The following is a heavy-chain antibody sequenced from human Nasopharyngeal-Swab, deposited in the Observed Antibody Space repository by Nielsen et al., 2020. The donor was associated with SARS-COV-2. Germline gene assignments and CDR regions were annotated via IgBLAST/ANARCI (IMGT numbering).Heavy chain of an antibody. V-gene: IGHV3-23*01. D-gene: IGHD4/OR15-4a*01. CDR1: GFTFNNSA. CDR2: ISISGATT. CDR3: AKEEVPNDY. J-gene: IGHJ4*02. Sequence: GESLKISCSVSGFTFNNSALCWVRQAPGKGLEWVSAISISGATTFYADSVRGRFTISRDNDRNTVYLQMSSLTVEDTAIYYCAKEEVPNDYWGQGTLVTVSS.